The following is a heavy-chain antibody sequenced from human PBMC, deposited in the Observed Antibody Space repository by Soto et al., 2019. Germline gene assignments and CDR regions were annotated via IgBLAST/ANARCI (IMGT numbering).Heavy chain of an antibody. CDR3: TVWGSGNDFGAA. V-gene: IGHV3-72*01. Sequence: EVQLVESGGGLVQPGGSLRLSCAASGFTFSDHYMDWVRQAPGKGLEWVGRSKNKADSYPTEYAASVKGRFTISRDGSKSSLFLQMNSLKTEDTAVYYCTVWGSGNDFGAAWGQGILVTVSS. CDR2: SKNKADSYPT. D-gene: IGHD3-10*01. CDR1: GFTFSDHY. J-gene: IGHJ4*02.